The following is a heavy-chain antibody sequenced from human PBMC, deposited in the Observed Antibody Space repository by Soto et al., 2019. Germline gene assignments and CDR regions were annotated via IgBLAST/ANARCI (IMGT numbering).Heavy chain of an antibody. CDR1: GVSISSGGYY. V-gene: IGHV4-31*03. J-gene: IGHJ4*02. Sequence: PSETLSLTCTVSGVSISSGGYYWGWVRQHPGEGLEWIGKIYLSGRPYCNPALKSRVIMWVDTSKNHFSLNLNSVTAADKAMYFCASRIGGDSEYSLDDWGQGTLVTVSS. CDR2: IYLSGRP. CDR3: ASRIGGDSEYSLDD. D-gene: IGHD4-17*01.